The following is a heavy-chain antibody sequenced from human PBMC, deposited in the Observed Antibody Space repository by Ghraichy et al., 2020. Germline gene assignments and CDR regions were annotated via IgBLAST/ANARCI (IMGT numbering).Heavy chain of an antibody. CDR3: ARGGCSSTSCYANPDNWFDP. D-gene: IGHD2-2*01. V-gene: IGHV4-31*03. J-gene: IGHJ5*02. CDR2: IYYSGST. Sequence: TLSLTCTVSGGSISSGGYYWSWIRQHPGKGLEWIGYIYYSGSTYYNPSLKSRVTISVDTSKNQFSLKLSSVTAADTAVYYCARGGCSSTSCYANPDNWFDPWGQGTLVTVSS. CDR1: GGSISSGGYY.